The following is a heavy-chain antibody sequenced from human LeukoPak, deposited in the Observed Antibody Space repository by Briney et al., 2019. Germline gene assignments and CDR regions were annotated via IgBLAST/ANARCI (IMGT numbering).Heavy chain of an antibody. V-gene: IGHV1-46*01. CDR2: INPSGGST. Sequence: ASVKVSCKASGYTFTSYYMHWVRQAPGQGLEWMGIINPSGGSTSYAQKFQGRVTMTTDTSTSTAYMELRSLRSDDTAVYYCARGGPVLLWFGENFDPWGQGTLVTVSS. J-gene: IGHJ5*02. CDR3: ARGGPVLLWFGENFDP. D-gene: IGHD3-10*01. CDR1: GYTFTSYY.